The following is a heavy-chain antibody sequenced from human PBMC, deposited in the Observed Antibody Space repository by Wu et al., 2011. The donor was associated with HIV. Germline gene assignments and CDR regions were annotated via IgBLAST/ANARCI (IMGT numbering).Heavy chain of an antibody. V-gene: IGHV1-69*05. CDR3: ARSWRFGELSLDYYIMDV. CDR1: GGTFSSHA. J-gene: IGHJ6*02. D-gene: IGHD3-10*01. Sequence: QVQLVQSGAEVKKPGSSAKVSCKASGGTFSSHAINWVRQAPGQGLEWMGRIIPMFGTPNYARKFQGRVTITTDESTSTAYMELSSLRSEDTAVYYCARSWRFGELSLDYYIMDVWGQGTTVTVSS. CDR2: IIPMFGTP.